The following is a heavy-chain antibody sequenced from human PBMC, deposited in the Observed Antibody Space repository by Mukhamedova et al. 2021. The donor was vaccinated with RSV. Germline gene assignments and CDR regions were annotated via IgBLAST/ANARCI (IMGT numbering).Heavy chain of an antibody. J-gene: IGHJ3*02. CDR3: AKDRGDSSGHAFDI. Sequence: STYNMHWVRQAPGKGLEWVTLITSDGRNRYYADSVKGRFTISRDNSKNTLNLQIDSLRAEDTAVYYWAKDRGDSSGHAFDIWGQG. D-gene: IGHD1-26*01. CDR1: STYN. V-gene: IGHV3-30-3*02. CDR2: ITSDGRNR.